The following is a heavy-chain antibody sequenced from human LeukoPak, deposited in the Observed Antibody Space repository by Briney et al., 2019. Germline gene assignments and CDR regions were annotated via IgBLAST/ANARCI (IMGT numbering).Heavy chain of an antibody. V-gene: IGHV4-59*01. CDR2: VHYRGST. CDR3: ARGINVGATSF. CDR1: GGSMSNYY. Sequence: SETLSLPCIVSGGSMSNYYWSWVRQPPGKGLEWIGCVHYRGSTKYNPSIRSRVTISIDSSKNQSSLEVTSVSGAGTAVYFCARGINVGATSFWGQGALVTVSS. J-gene: IGHJ4*02. D-gene: IGHD1-26*01.